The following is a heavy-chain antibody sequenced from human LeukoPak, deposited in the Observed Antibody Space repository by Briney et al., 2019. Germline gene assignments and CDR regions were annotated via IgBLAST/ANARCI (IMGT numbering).Heavy chain of an antibody. J-gene: IGHJ5*02. CDR2: INYSGST. Sequence: SETLSLTCTVSGGSISSGDYYWSWIRQPPGKGLEWIGYINYSGSTNYNPSLKSRVTISVDTSKNQFPLNLSSVTAADTAVYFCARETYYYPNWFDPWGQGTLVTVSS. CDR3: ARETYYYPNWFDP. D-gene: IGHD3-22*01. CDR1: GGSISSGDYY. V-gene: IGHV4-30-4*01.